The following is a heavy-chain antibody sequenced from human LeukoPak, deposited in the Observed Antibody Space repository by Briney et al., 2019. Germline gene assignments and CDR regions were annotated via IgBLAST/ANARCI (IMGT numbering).Heavy chain of an antibody. CDR2: IIPIFGTA. Sequence: SVKVSCKASGGTFSSYAISWVRQAPGQGLEWMGGIIPIFGTANYAQKFQGRVTITTDESTSTAYMELSSPRSEDTAVYYCARVYYDSSGYYSGGVDYWGQGTLVTVSS. V-gene: IGHV1-69*05. CDR1: GGTFSSYA. J-gene: IGHJ4*02. CDR3: ARVYYDSSGYYSGGVDY. D-gene: IGHD3-22*01.